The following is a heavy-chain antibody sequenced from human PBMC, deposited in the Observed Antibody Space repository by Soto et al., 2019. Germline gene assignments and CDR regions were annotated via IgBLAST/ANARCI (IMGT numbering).Heavy chain of an antibody. D-gene: IGHD3-10*01. V-gene: IGHV1-69*02. Sequence: QVQLVQSGAEVKKPGSSVKVSCKASGGTFSSYTISWVRQAPGQGLEWMGRIIPILGIANYAQKFQGRVTITADKSTSTAYMELSSLRSEDTAVYYCARVRRDYYGSGAPTLKNYYYMDVWGKGTTVTVSS. CDR1: GGTFSSYT. CDR3: ARVRRDYYGSGAPTLKNYYYMDV. J-gene: IGHJ6*03. CDR2: IIPILGIA.